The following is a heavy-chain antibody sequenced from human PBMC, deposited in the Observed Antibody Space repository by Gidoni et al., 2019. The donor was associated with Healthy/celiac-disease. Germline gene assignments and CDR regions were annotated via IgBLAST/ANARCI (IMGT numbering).Heavy chain of an antibody. CDR1: GGSISSYY. CDR2: LYYSGST. Sequence: QVQLQESGPGLVKPSETLSLTCTVSGGSISSYYWSWIRQPPGKGLEWIGYLYYSGSTNYNPSLKSRVTISVDTSKNQFSLKLSSVTAADTAVYYCAREGYYDSSPWGAFDIWGQGTMVTVSS. D-gene: IGHD3-22*01. CDR3: AREGYYDSSPWGAFDI. J-gene: IGHJ3*02. V-gene: IGHV4-59*01.